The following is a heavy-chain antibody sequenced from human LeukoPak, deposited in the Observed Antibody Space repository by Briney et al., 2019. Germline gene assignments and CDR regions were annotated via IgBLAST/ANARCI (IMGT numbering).Heavy chain of an antibody. CDR2: IYSDNST. J-gene: IGHJ4*02. V-gene: IGHV3-53*05. CDR3: AKDARELNLDY. CDR1: GFTVSSNY. Sequence: GGSLRLSCAASGFTVSSNYMSWVRQAPGKGLEWVSVIYSDNSTYYADSVKGRFTISRDNSKNTLYLQMNSLRAEDTAVYYCAKDARELNLDYWGQGTLVTVSS. D-gene: IGHD1-26*01.